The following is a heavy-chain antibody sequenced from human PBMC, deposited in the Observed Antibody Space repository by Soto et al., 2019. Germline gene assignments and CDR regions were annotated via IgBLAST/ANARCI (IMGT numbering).Heavy chain of an antibody. D-gene: IGHD2-21*01. CDR3: ARVLWRGPYYYVLDV. Sequence: PSETLSLTCTVTGDSISSYYWSWIRQPPGKGLEWIGNIHYSGSTNDNPSLKSRVTISVDTSKNQFSLKLSSVTAADTAVYYCARVLWRGPYYYVLDVWGQGTTVTVSS. V-gene: IGHV4-59*01. J-gene: IGHJ6*02. CDR2: IHYSGST. CDR1: GDSISSYY.